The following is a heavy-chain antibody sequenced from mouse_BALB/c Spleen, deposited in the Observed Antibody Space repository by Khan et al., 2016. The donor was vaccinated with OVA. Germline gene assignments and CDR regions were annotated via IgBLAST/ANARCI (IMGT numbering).Heavy chain of an antibody. Sequence: QIQLVLSGPELKKPGETVKISCKASGYTFTNYGMNWVKQAPGKGLKWMGFINTYTGEPTYADDFKGRFAFSLETSARTAYLQINNLKNEDTSTYFCARVGYSGTMDYWGQGTSVTVSS. CDR3: ARVGYSGTMDY. CDR1: GYTFTNYG. D-gene: IGHD2-14*01. CDR2: INTYTGEP. V-gene: IGHV9-3-1*01. J-gene: IGHJ4*01.